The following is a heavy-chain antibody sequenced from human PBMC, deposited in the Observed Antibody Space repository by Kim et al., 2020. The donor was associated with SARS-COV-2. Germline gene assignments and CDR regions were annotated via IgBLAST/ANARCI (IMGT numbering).Heavy chain of an antibody. J-gene: IGHJ4*02. V-gene: IGHV4-59*09. Sequence: PSRKSRVTISVDTSKNQFSLDLSSVTAADTAVYYCARGDDFWGVASPPDYWGQGTLVTVSS. CDR3: ARGDDFWGVASPPDY. D-gene: IGHD3-3*01.